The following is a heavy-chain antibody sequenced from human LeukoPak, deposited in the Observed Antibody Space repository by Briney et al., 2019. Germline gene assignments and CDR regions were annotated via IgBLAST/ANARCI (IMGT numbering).Heavy chain of an antibody. V-gene: IGHV3-7*01. CDR3: ARDSSYYYDSSGYPDY. Sequence: GGSLRLSCAASGFSFSSDWMIWVRQAPGKGLEWVANIKPDEGEKYYLESVKGRFTVSRDNAKNSLYLQMNSLRAEDTAVYYCARDSSYYYDSSGYPDYWGQGTLVTVSS. D-gene: IGHD3-22*01. CDR1: GFSFSSDW. CDR2: IKPDEGEK. J-gene: IGHJ4*02.